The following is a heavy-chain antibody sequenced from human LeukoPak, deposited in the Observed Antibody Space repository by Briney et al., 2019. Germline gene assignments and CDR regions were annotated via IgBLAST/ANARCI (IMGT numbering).Heavy chain of an antibody. J-gene: IGHJ4*02. CDR1: GGSISSGSYY. CDR2: IYTSGST. Sequence: SETLSLTCTVSGGSISSGSYYWSWIRQPAGKGLEWIVRIYTSGSTNYNPSLKSRVTISVDTSKNQFSLKLSSVTAADTAVYYCASTQQLDSFDYWGQGTLVTVSS. D-gene: IGHD6-13*01. V-gene: IGHV4-61*02. CDR3: ASTQQLDSFDY.